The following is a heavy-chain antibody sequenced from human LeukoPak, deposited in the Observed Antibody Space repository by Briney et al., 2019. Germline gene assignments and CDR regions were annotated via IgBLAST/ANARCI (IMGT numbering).Heavy chain of an antibody. CDR2: INHSGST. CDR1: GGSFSGYY. J-gene: IGHJ4*02. V-gene: IGHV4-34*01. Sequence: ETLSLTCAVYGGSFSGYYWSWIRQPPGKGLEWIGEINHSGSTNYNPSLRSRVTISVDTSKNQLSLKLSSVTAADTAVYYCARGRKYPNYYDSSGYYPHWGQGTLVTVSS. D-gene: IGHD3-22*01. CDR3: ARGRKYPNYYDSSGYYPH.